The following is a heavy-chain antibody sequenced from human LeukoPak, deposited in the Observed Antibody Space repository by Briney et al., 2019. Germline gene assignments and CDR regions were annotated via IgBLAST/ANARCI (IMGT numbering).Heavy chain of an antibody. CDR3: ARSRGYSGHRWEFDS. V-gene: IGHV2-70*11. D-gene: IGHD5-12*01. Sequence: SGPALVEPTQTLTLTCTFSGFSLTTSGVCVSWIRQPPGKALEWLARIDWDDDKYYSTSLRTRLTISKDTSKNQVVLTMTNMDPVDTATYYCARSRGYSGHRWEFDSWGQGSLVTVSS. CDR2: IDWDDDK. J-gene: IGHJ4*02. CDR1: GFSLTTSGVC.